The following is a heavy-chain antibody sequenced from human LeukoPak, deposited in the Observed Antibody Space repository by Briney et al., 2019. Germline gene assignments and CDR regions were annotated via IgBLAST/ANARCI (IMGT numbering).Heavy chain of an antibody. D-gene: IGHD4-11*01. CDR1: GFMFSSDS. CDR2: ISGSSTYI. CDR3: ATHTVGLEY. V-gene: IGHV3-21*01. Sequence: GGSLRLSCAASGFMFSSDSMNCVRQRPGKGLEWVSSISGSSTYIYYADAVKGRFTISRDNAKDSLYLQMNSLRAEDTAVYYCATHTVGLEYWGQGALVTVSS. J-gene: IGHJ4*02.